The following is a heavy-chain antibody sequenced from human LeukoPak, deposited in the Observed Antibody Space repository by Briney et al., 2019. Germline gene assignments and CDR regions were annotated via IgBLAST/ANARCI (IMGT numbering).Heavy chain of an antibody. V-gene: IGHV1-24*01. CDR3: AFSAYYYDSSGYYFDY. CDR2: FDPEDGET. D-gene: IGHD3-22*01. J-gene: IGHJ4*02. CDR1: GYTLTELS. Sequence: ASVKVSCKVSGYTLTELSMHWVRQAPGKGLEWMGGFDPEDGETIYAQKFQGRVTMTEDTSTDTAYMELSSLRSEDTAVYYCAFSAYYYDSSGYYFDYWGQGTLVTVSS.